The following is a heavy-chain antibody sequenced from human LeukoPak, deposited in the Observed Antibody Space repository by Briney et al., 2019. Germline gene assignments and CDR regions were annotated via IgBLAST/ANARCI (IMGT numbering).Heavy chain of an antibody. D-gene: IGHD3-22*01. CDR3: AKDITGYYDSSGPTFDY. CDR2: ISWNSGSI. J-gene: IGHJ4*02. CDR1: GFTFDDYA. Sequence: GGSLRLSCAASGFTFDDYAMHWVRQAPGKGLEWVSGISWNSGSIGYADSVKGRFTISRDNAKNSLYLQMNSLRAEDTALYYCAKDITGYYDSSGPTFDYWGQGTLVTVSS. V-gene: IGHV3-9*01.